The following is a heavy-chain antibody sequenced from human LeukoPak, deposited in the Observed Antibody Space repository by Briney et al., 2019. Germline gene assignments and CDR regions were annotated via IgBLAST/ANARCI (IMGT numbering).Heavy chain of an antibody. V-gene: IGHV3-48*02. CDR1: GFTFSTYS. D-gene: IGHD1-26*01. CDR2: ITSDSSAM. CDR3: VRDLLWDFDI. J-gene: IGHJ3*02. Sequence: PAGSLRLSCVASGFTFSTYSINWIRQAPGKGLEWISYITSDSSAMSYADSVKGRFTISRDNAKISLYLHMNSLSDEDTAMYFCVRDLLWDFDIWGQGTMVTVSS.